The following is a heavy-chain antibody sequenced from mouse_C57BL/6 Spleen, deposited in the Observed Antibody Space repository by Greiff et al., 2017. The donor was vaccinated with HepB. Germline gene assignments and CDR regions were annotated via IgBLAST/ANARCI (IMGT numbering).Heavy chain of an antibody. Sequence: EVQGVESGPVLVKPGASVKMSCKASGYTFTDYYMNWVKQSHGKSLEWIGVINPYNGGTSYNQKFKGKATLTVDKSSSTAYMELNSLTSEDSAVYYCARRTIVTPYYAMDYWGQGTSVTVSS. CDR3: ARRTIVTPYYAMDY. J-gene: IGHJ4*01. CDR1: GYTFTDYY. D-gene: IGHD2-5*01. V-gene: IGHV1-19*01. CDR2: INPYNGGT.